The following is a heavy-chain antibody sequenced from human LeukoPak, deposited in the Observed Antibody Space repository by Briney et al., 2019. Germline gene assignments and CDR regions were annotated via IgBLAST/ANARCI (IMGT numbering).Heavy chain of an antibody. D-gene: IGHD3-10*01. V-gene: IGHV1-2*02. Sequence: ASVKVFFKGSGYTFTDYYIQWGGQAPGQGLEGMGWINPNSGGTNYAQKFQGRVTMTRDTSISTAHMELSRLRSDDTAVYYCAKNIWFGESSDAFHIWGRGTMVTVSS. CDR2: INPNSGGT. CDR3: AKNIWFGESSDAFHI. J-gene: IGHJ3*02. CDR1: GYTFTDYY.